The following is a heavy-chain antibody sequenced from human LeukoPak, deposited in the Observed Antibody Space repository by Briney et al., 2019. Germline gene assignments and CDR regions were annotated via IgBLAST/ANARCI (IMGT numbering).Heavy chain of an antibody. D-gene: IGHD5-18*01. Sequence: GGSLRLSCAASGFRFSDYYMSWIRQVPGKGLEWISYISSPGSTTYYVDSVKGRFTISRDNAKNSLFLQMNSLRADDTAVYYCASGIQPRLSWFFDIWGRGILVSVSS. J-gene: IGHJ2*01. V-gene: IGHV3-11*01. CDR1: GFRFSDYY. CDR2: ISSPGSTT. CDR3: ASGIQPRLSWFFDI.